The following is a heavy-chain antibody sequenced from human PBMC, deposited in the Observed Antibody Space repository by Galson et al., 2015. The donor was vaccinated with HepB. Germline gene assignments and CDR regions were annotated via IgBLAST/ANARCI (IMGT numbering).Heavy chain of an antibody. CDR2: FDPEDGET. V-gene: IGHV1-24*01. J-gene: IGHJ4*02. D-gene: IGHD6-19*01. CDR3: APSALYSSGWYYSY. CDR1: GYTLTELS. Sequence: SVKVSCKVSGYTLTELSMHWVRQAPGKGLEWMEGFDPEDGETIYAQKFQGRVTMTEDTSTDTAYMELSSLRSEDTAVYYCAPSALYSSGWYYSYWGQGTLVTVSS.